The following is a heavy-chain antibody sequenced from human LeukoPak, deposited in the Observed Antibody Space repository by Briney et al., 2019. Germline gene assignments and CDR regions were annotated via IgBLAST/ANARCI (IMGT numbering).Heavy chain of an antibody. CDR1: GFTFSSYA. V-gene: IGHV3-23*01. CDR3: ATKGGSAQYFYYGMDV. CDR2: ISNDGVYT. J-gene: IGHJ6*02. Sequence: GGSLRLSCAASGFTFSSYAITWVRQAPGEGLEWVSVISNDGVYTYYAGSVKGRFTISRDNSKNTLYLQMNSLRAEDSATYYCATKGGSAQYFYYGMDVWGQGTTVTVSS. D-gene: IGHD5-12*01.